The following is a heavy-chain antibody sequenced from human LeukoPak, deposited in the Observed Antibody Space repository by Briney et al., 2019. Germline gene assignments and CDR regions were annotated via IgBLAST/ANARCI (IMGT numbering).Heavy chain of an antibody. D-gene: IGHD5-18*01. J-gene: IGHJ6*04. Sequence: VGSLTLSCGASGFTFSHYGMHWVRQAPGKGLEWVAVVWDNGINKFYADSVKGRFTISRDNSKHTVSLHMNSLGAEDTAVYYCVKEPAPYSLGDAWGKGTTVTVSS. CDR1: GFTFSHYG. CDR2: VWDNGINK. CDR3: VKEPAPYSLGDA. V-gene: IGHV3-33*06.